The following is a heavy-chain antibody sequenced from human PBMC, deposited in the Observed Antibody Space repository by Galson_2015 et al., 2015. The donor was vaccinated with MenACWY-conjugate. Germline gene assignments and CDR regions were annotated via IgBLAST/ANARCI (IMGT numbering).Heavy chain of an antibody. Sequence: LSLTCAVSGGSIRSNHWWSWVRPPPGKGLEWIGETSDSGTSYYNPSLKSRISISVDKSKNQFYLKLTSVTAADTAVYYCARVIDRRVPTMYFNYYMDVWGKWTTVTVSS. J-gene: IGHJ6*03. V-gene: IGHV4-4*02. CDR2: TSDSGTS. CDR1: GGSIRSNHW. CDR3: ARVIDRRVPTMYFNYYMDV. D-gene: IGHD5-24*01.